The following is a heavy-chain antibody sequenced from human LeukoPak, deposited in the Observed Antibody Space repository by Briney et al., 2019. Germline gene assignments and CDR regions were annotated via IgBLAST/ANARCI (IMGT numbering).Heavy chain of an antibody. CDR2: INGGGDAT. CDR3: ARCTASCYANAFDV. D-gene: IGHD2-2*01. CDR1: GFTFNNNA. J-gene: IGHJ3*01. Sequence: GGSLILSCATSGFTFNNNAMRWVRQAPGKGLEWVSAINGGGDATEYADSVKGRFTISRDNSKNTLYLQMNSLRPDDTAVYYCARCTASCYANAFDVWGQGTLLTVSS. V-gene: IGHV3-23*01.